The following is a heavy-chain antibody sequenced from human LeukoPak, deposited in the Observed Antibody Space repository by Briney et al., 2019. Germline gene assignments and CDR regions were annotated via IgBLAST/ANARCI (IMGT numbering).Heavy chain of an antibody. CDR3: AKGGGSSWYYFDY. J-gene: IGHJ4*02. CDR1: GFTFILYA. D-gene: IGHD6-13*01. V-gene: IGHV3-23*01. Sequence: PGGSLRLSCAVSGFTFILYAISWVRQAPGKGLEWVSTITGSGGSTYYADSVRGRFTISRDNSKNTLYLQMISLRAEDTAVYYCAKGGGSSWYYFDYWGQGTLVTVSS. CDR2: ITGSGGST.